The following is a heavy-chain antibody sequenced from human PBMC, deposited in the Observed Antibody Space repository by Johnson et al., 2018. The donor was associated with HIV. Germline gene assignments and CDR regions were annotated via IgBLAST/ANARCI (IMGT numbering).Heavy chain of an antibody. CDR3: AREIGGGYYRDAVDI. J-gene: IGHJ3*02. CDR1: GFTFSSYW. Sequence: VQLVESGGGLVQPGGSLRLSCAASGFTFSSYWMSWVRQAPGKGLEWVANIKQDGSEKYYVDSVKGRFTISRDNAKNSLDLQMNSLRAEDTAVYYCAREIGGGYYRDAVDIWGQGTMVTVSS. V-gene: IGHV3-7*05. CDR2: IKQDGSEK. D-gene: IGHD1-26*01.